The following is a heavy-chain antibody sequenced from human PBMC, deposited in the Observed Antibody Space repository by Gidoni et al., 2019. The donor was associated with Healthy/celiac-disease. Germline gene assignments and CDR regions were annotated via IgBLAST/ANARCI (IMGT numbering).Heavy chain of an antibody. J-gene: IGHJ4*02. CDR1: GFTFSSYW. Sequence: EVQLVESGGGLVQPGGSLRLSCAASGFTFSSYWMPWVRQAPGKGLVWVSRLNSDGSSTSYADSVKGRFTISRDNAKNTLYLQMNSLRAEDTAVYYCARGSRGSWYDPTDYWGQGTLVTVSS. CDR2: LNSDGSST. D-gene: IGHD6-13*01. V-gene: IGHV3-74*01. CDR3: ARGSRGSWYDPTDY.